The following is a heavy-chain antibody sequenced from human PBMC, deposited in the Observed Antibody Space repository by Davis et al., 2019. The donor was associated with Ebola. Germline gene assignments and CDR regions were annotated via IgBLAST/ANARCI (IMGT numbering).Heavy chain of an antibody. CDR2: ISSDSDYI. CDR1: GFTFSTYS. CDR3: AISEPPDS. Sequence: GESLKISCAASGFTFSTYSMSWVRQAPGKGLEWVSSISSDSDYIYYADSAKGRFTISRDNAKNSLYLQMNSLRAEDTAVYYCAISEPPDSWGQGTLVTVSS. J-gene: IGHJ4*02. V-gene: IGHV3-21*01.